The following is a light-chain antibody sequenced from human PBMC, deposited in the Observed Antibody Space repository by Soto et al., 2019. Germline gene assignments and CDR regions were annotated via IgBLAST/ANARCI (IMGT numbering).Light chain of an antibody. V-gene: IGLV2-8*01. Sequence: QSVLTQPPSASGSPGQSVTISCTGTNSDVGGYNYVSWYQQYPGKAPKLIIYEVNERPSGVPDRFSGSKSGNTASLTVSWLQTADEADYYCSSYAGSNWYVFGTGTKLTVL. CDR1: NSDVGGYNY. CDR2: EVN. J-gene: IGLJ1*01. CDR3: SSYAGSNWYV.